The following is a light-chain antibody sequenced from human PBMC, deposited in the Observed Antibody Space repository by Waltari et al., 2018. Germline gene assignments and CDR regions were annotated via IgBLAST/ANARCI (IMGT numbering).Light chain of an antibody. CDR1: SSDVGVYNY. V-gene: IGLV2-8*01. CDR2: EVS. J-gene: IGLJ2*01. Sequence: QSALTQPPSASGSPGQSVTISCTGTSSDVGVYNYVSWYQQPPGKAPKLMIWEVSKRPPGVPDGFSGSKSGTTASLTVSGLQAEDEADYYCSSYAGSNDVAFGGGTKLSVL. CDR3: SSYAGSNDVA.